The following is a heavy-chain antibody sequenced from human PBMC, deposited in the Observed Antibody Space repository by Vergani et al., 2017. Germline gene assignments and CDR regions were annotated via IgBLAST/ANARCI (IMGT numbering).Heavy chain of an antibody. CDR1: GGTFSSYA. CDR2: IIPIFGTA. Sequence: QVQLVQSGAEVKKPGSSVKVSCKASGGTFSSYAISWVRQAPGQGLEWMGRIIPIFGTANYAQKFQGRVTITADESTSTAYMELSSLRSEDTAVYYCARVVSSGYNRNYYYYGMDVWGQGTTVTVSS. CDR3: ARVVSSGYNRNYYYYGMDV. V-gene: IGHV1-69*18. J-gene: IGHJ6*02. D-gene: IGHD3-22*01.